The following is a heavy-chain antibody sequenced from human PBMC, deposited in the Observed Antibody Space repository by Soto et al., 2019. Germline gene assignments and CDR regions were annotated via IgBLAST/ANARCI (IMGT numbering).Heavy chain of an antibody. D-gene: IGHD3-10*01. CDR1: GGSISSYY. V-gene: IGHV4-59*01. Sequence: QVQLQESGPGLVKPSETLSLTCTVSGGSISSYYWSWIRQPPGKGLEWIGCIYYSGSTNYNPSLKSRVTISVDTSKNQFSLKLSSVTAADTAVYYCARLGGSGSSDAFDIWGQGTMVTVSS. CDR2: IYYSGST. CDR3: ARLGGSGSSDAFDI. J-gene: IGHJ3*02.